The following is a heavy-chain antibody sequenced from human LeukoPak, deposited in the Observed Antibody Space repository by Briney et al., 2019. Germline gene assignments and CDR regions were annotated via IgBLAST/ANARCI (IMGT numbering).Heavy chain of an antibody. D-gene: IGHD1-26*01. V-gene: IGHV4-59*08. CDR2: IYYSGST. Sequence: SGTLSLTCTVSGGTISSYYWSWIRQPPGKGLEWIGYIYYSGSTNYNPSLQSRVTISVVSSKNQFSMKLSSVTAAYTAVYYCARHREEQGNDYWGQGTLVTVSS. J-gene: IGHJ4*02. CDR1: GGTISSYY. CDR3: ARHREEQGNDY.